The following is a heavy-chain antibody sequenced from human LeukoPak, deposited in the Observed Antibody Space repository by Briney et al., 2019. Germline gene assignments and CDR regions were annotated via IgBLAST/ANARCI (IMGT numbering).Heavy chain of an antibody. Sequence: GGSLRLSCTASGFTFSSYIMNWVRQAPGKGLEWVSYMSSNSGTINYADSVKGRFTISRDNGKNALYLQMNSLRVEDTAVYYCARIDGDYVPLDYWGQGTLVTVSS. V-gene: IGHV3-48*01. J-gene: IGHJ4*02. CDR2: MSSNSGTI. CDR1: GFTFSSYI. CDR3: ARIDGDYVPLDY. D-gene: IGHD4-17*01.